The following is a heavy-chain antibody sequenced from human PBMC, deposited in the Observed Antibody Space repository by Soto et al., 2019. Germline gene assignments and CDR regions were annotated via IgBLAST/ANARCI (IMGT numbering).Heavy chain of an antibody. J-gene: IGHJ5*02. V-gene: IGHV4-59*01. Sequence: SETQSLTYTVSGGSLSSYYVSWIPQPPGKGLEWIGYIYYSGSTNYNPSLKSRVTISVDASKNQFSLKLSSVTAADTAVYYCARAYCSGGSCYDVWWFDPWGQGTLVTVSS. CDR3: ARAYCSGGSCYDVWWFDP. D-gene: IGHD2-15*01. CDR1: GGSLSSYY. CDR2: IYYSGST.